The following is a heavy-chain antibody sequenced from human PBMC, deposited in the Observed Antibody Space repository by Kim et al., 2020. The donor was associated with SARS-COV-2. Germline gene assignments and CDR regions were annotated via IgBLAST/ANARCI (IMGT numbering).Heavy chain of an antibody. J-gene: IGHJ4*02. CDR2: ISSSSDYI. V-gene: IGHV3-21*01. Sequence: GGSLRLSCAASGFTFSNYNMNWVRQAPGKGLEWVSSISSSSDYIYYADSVKGRFTISRDNAKNSRYLQMNSLRAEDTALYYCATDRSCSGGYCYHSGLDYWGQGTVVTVSS. CDR3: ATDRSCSGGYCYHSGLDY. CDR1: GFTFSNYN. D-gene: IGHD2-15*01.